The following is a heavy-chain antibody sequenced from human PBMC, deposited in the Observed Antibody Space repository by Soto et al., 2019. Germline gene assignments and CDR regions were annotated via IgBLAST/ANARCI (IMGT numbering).Heavy chain of an antibody. CDR1: GGSFSGYY. CDR3: ARDQSNWNDFNWFDP. D-gene: IGHD1-1*01. V-gene: IGHV4-34*09. Sequence: SETLSLTCAVYGGSFSGYYWTWIRQPPGTGLEWIGYIYYSGSTYYNPSLKSRVTISVDTSKNQFSLKLSSVTAADTAVYYCARDQSNWNDFNWFDPWGQGTLVTVSS. J-gene: IGHJ5*02. CDR2: IYYSGST.